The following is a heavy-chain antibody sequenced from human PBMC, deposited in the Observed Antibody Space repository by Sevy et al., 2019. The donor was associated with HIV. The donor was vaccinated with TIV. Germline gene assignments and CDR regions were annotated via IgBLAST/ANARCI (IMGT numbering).Heavy chain of an antibody. CDR3: HLSLGYSYGLHY. CDR2: IYHTGST. D-gene: IGHD5-18*01. J-gene: IGHJ4*02. Sequence: SETLSLTCSVSGGSISGRSYYWGWIRQPPGKGLEWIGSIYHTGSTYYNPSLKSRVTVSVDTSKKQFSLNLTSVTAADTAVYYCHLSLGYSYGLHYWSQGTLVTVSS. V-gene: IGHV4-39*01. CDR1: GGSISGRSYY.